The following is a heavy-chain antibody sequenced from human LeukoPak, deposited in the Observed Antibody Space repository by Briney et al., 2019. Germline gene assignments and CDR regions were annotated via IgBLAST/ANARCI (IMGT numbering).Heavy chain of an antibody. CDR1: GDSISSYY. J-gene: IGHJ4*02. Sequence: SETLSLTCTVSGDSISSYYWSWIRQPPGKGLEWIGYIYYSGSTNYNPSLKSRVTISVDTSKNQFSLKLSSVTAADTAVYYCARGVPIVATFDYWGQGTLVTVSS. D-gene: IGHD5-12*01. CDR3: ARGVPIVATFDY. V-gene: IGHV4-59*01. CDR2: IYYSGST.